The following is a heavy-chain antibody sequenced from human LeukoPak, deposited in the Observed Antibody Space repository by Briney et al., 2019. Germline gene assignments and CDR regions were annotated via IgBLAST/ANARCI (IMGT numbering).Heavy chain of an antibody. V-gene: IGHV1-18*01. D-gene: IGHD6-19*01. Sequence: ASVKVSCKASGYTFTSYGMSWVRQAPGQGLEWMGWISAYNGNTNYAQKLQGRVTMTTDTSTSTAYMELRSLRSDDTAVYYCARGLLLGAVAGTRRGDYWGQGTLVTVSS. CDR2: ISAYNGNT. J-gene: IGHJ4*02. CDR3: ARGLLLGAVAGTRRGDY. CDR1: GYTFTSYG.